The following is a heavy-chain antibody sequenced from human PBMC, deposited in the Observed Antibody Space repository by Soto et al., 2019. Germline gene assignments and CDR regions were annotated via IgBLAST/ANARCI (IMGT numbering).Heavy chain of an antibody. D-gene: IGHD3-10*01. V-gene: IGHV1-46*03. J-gene: IGHJ4*02. CDR2: INPSGGST. Sequence: QVQLVQSGAEVKKPGASVKVSCKASGYTFTSYYMHWVRQAPGQGLEWMGIINPSGGSTSYAQKFQGRVTXXRXTXXSTVYMELSSLRSEDTAVYYCARGRFGESETNFDYWGQGTLVTVSS. CDR1: GYTFTSYY. CDR3: ARGRFGESETNFDY.